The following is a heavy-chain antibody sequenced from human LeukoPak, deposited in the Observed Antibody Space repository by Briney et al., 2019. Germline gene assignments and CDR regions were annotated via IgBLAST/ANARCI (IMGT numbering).Heavy chain of an antibody. V-gene: IGHV3-66*01. CDR3: ARNPWFGELSWFAP. CDR1: GFTVSSNY. CDR2: IYSGGST. Sequence: GGSLRLSCAASGFTVSSNYMSWVRQAPGKGLEWVSVIYSGGSTYYADSVKGRFTISRDNSKNTLYLQMNSLRAEDTAVSYCARNPWFGELSWFAPWGQGTLVTVSS. J-gene: IGHJ5*02. D-gene: IGHD3-10*01.